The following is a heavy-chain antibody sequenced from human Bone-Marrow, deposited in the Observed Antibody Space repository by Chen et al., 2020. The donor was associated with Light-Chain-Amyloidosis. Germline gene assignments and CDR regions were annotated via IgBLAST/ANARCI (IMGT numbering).Heavy chain of an antibody. V-gene: IGHV5-51*01. D-gene: IGHD5-12*01. CDR3: ARRRDGYNFDY. Sequence: EVQLEQSGPEVKKPGESLKISCKGSGYTFPTYWIGWVRQMPGKGLEWMGVIYPDDSDARDSPSFEGQVTIAADKSITTAYLQWRSLKASDNAMYYCARRRDGYNFDYWGQGTLVTVSS. CDR2: IYPDDSDA. CDR1: GYTFPTYW. J-gene: IGHJ4*02.